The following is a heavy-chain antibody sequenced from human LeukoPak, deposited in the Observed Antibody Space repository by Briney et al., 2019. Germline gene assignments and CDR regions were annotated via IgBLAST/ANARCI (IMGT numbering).Heavy chain of an antibody. D-gene: IGHD4-23*01. CDR1: GGSISSGGYY. J-gene: IGHJ3*02. Sequence: SETLSLTCTVSGGSISSGGYYWSWIRQHPGKGLEWIGYIYYSGSTYYNPSLKSRVTISVDTSKNQFSLKLSSVTAAGTAVYYCARVGGNPASDAFDIWGQGTMVTVSS. CDR3: ARVGGNPASDAFDI. V-gene: IGHV4-31*03. CDR2: IYYSGST.